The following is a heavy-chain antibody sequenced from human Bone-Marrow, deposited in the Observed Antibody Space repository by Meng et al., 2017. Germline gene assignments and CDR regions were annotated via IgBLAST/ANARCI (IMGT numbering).Heavy chain of an antibody. CDR2: INHSGGT. Sequence: QVQLQQWGAGLLKPSETLSLTFAVYGGTCSDYYWCWIRQPPAKGVEWIGEINHSGGTKYTPSLESRVTISIDTSKNQFSLKLSSVTAADTAIYYCARQGDTAMANFDYWGQGTLVTVSS. V-gene: IGHV4-34*01. J-gene: IGHJ4*02. D-gene: IGHD5-18*01. CDR3: ARQGDTAMANFDY. CDR1: GGTCSDYY.